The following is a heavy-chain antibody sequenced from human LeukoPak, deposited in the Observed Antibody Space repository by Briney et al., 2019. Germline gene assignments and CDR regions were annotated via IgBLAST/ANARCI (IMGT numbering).Heavy chain of an antibody. CDR3: ARGNDILTGYYPLDY. J-gene: IGHJ4*02. CDR1: GGSISSSSYY. CDR2: IYYSGST. V-gene: IGHV4-61*05. D-gene: IGHD3-9*01. Sequence: SETLSLTCTVSGGSISSSSYYWSWIRQPPGKGLEWIGYIYYSGSTNYNPSLKSRVTISVDKSKNQFSLKLSSVTAADTAVYYCARGNDILTGYYPLDYWGQGTLVTVSS.